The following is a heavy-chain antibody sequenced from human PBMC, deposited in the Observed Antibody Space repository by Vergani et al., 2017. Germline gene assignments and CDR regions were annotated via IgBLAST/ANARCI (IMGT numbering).Heavy chain of an antibody. CDR1: GFSFSSFG. J-gene: IGHJ4*02. Sequence: VQLLESGGGVVQPGGSLRLSCAASGFSFSSFGMHWVRQAPGKGLEWVTFIRYDGSNKYYADSVKGRFTISRDNSKYTVYLQMNSLRTGDTAVYYCAKDGLAYGSGSWYYWGRGTLVTVSS. D-gene: IGHD3-10*01. V-gene: IGHV3-30*02. CDR2: IRYDGSNK. CDR3: AKDGLAYGSGSWYY.